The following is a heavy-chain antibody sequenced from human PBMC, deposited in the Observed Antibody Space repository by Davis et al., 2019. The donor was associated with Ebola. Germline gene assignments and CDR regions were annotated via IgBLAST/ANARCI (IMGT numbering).Heavy chain of an antibody. J-gene: IGHJ6*02. CDR1: GGTFSRYT. CDR2: IIPILGIV. V-gene: IGHV1-69*02. CDR3: AIRTPYSRIVYYDMDV. D-gene: IGHD1-26*01. Sequence: AASVKVSCKASGGTFSRYTISWVRQAPGQGLEWMGRIIPILGIVNYAQKFQGRVTITADEFTSTGYMELSSLRSEDTAVYYCAIRTPYSRIVYYDMDVWGQGTTVTVSS.